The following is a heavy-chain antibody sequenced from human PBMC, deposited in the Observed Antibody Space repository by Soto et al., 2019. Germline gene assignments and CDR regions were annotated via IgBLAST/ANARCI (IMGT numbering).Heavy chain of an antibody. CDR3: ARDHSVVTPDY. V-gene: IGHV3-21*01. CDR1: GFTFSGYS. J-gene: IGHJ4*02. CDR2: ISSSSSYI. D-gene: IGHD2-21*02. Sequence: GGSLRLSCAASGFTFSGYSMNWVRQAPGKGLEWVSSISSSSSYIYYADSVKGRFTISRDNAKNSLYLQMNSLRAEDTAVYYCARDHSVVTPDYWGQGTLVTVSS.